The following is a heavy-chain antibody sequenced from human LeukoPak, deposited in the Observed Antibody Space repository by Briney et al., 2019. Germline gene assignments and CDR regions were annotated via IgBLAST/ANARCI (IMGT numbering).Heavy chain of an antibody. CDR3: ARRSRNGLDAFDI. Sequence: ASVKVSCKASGYAFTAYYIHWVRQAPGQGLEWMGWINPNSGATNYAQKFQGRVTMTRDTSVSTAYMELTRLRSDDTAVYFCARRSRNGLDAFDIWGLGTMVTVSS. V-gene: IGHV1-2*02. D-gene: IGHD2-8*01. CDR1: GYAFTAYY. CDR2: INPNSGAT. J-gene: IGHJ3*02.